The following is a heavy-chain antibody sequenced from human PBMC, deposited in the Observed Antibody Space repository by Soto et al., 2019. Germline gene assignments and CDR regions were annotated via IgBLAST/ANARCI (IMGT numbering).Heavy chain of an antibody. Sequence: QVQLQESGPGLVKPSQTLYLTCTVSGGSSSSSGNYWSWIRQQPGKGLEWIGYIYDSRSTYYNPSLEGRLTISLDTSNNRFSLRLSSVTAADTAMYYCARSPDKGQYFDYWGQGTLVTVSP. CDR1: GGSSSSSGNY. D-gene: IGHD3-9*01. CDR3: ARSPDKGQYFDY. V-gene: IGHV4-31*03. J-gene: IGHJ4*02. CDR2: IYDSRST.